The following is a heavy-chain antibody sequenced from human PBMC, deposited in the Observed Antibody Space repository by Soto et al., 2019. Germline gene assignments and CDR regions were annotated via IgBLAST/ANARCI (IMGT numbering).Heavy chain of an antibody. CDR1: GGSVSSGSYY. D-gene: IGHD5-18*01. CDR3: ARGRGPRVQLWLEGMDV. Sequence: QVQLQESGPGLVKPSETLSLTCTVSGGSVSSGSYYWSWILQPPGKGLEWVGYIYYSGSTNYNPSLKSRVTISVDTSKNQFSLKLSSVTAADTAVYYCARGRGPRVQLWLEGMDVWGQGTTVTVSS. CDR2: IYYSGST. J-gene: IGHJ6*02. V-gene: IGHV4-61*01.